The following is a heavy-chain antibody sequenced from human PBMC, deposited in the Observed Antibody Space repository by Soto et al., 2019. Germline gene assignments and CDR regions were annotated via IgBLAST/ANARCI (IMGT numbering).Heavy chain of an antibody. D-gene: IGHD6-6*01. CDR1: GFTFDDYA. CDR3: AKSAYSSSSPSFYYYYYYMDV. V-gene: IGHV3-9*01. Sequence: SLRLSCAASGFTFDDYAMHWVRQAPGKGLEWVSGISWNSGSIGYADSVKGRFTISRDNSKNTLYLQMNSLRAEDTAVYYCAKSAYSSSSPSFYYYYYYMDVWGKGTTVTVSS. J-gene: IGHJ6*03. CDR2: ISWNSGSI.